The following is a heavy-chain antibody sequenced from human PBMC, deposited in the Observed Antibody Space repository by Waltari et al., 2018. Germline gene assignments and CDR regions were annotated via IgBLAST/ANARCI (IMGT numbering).Heavy chain of an antibody. D-gene: IGHD3-10*01. CDR1: GGSISSSSYY. CDR2: IYYSGST. J-gene: IGHJ4*02. Sequence: QLQLQESVPGLVKPSETLSLTCTVSGGSISSSSYYLGWIRQPPGKGLEWIGSIYYSGSTYYNPPLKSRGNISVDTSKNQFSLKLSSVTAADTAVYYCARRCGSGSYYFDYWGQGTLVTVSS. CDR3: ARRCGSGSYYFDY. V-gene: IGHV4-39*01.